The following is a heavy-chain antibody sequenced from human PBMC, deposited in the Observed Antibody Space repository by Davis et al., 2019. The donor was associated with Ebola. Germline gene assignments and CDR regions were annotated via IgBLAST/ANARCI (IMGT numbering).Heavy chain of an antibody. D-gene: IGHD2-2*01. CDR2: ISAYNGNT. V-gene: IGHV1-18*01. Sequence: ASATVSCKASGYTFTSYGISWVRQAPGQGLEWMGWISAYNGNTNYAQKLQGRVTMTTDTSTSTAYMELRSLRSDDTAVYYCARRGYCSSTSCYARAEYYYYYGMDVWGQGTTVTVSS. J-gene: IGHJ6*02. CDR3: ARRGYCSSTSCYARAEYYYYYGMDV. CDR1: GYTFTSYG.